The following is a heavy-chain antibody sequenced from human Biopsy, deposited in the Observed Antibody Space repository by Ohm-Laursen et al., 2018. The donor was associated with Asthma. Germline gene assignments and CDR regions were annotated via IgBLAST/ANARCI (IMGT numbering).Heavy chain of an antibody. V-gene: IGHV4-31*03. CDR3: ARDLSGYCTSSACYGFDS. Sequence: SQTLSFTCTVSGGSLSSGPYYWSWLRQHPGKGLEWIGYINYSGRTFYSPSLESRVTVSVDTSKNQFSLKLSSVTAADTAVYYCARDLSGYCTSSACYGFDSWGQGTLVTVSS. J-gene: IGHJ5*01. D-gene: IGHD2-8*01. CDR2: INYSGRT. CDR1: GGSLSSGPYY.